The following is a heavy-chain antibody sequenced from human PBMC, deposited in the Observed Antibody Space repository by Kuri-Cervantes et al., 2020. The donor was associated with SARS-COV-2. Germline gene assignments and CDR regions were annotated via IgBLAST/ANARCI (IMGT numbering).Heavy chain of an antibody. V-gene: IGHV3-30*19. CDR3: AREEYSSSRPFDY. J-gene: IGHJ4*02. D-gene: IGHD6-6*01. Sequence: GESLKISCAASGFIFNNHGLHWVRQAPGKGLEWVAVISYDGSNKYYADSVKGRFTISRDNSKNTLYLQMNSLRAEDTAVYYCAREEYSSSRPFDYWGQGTLVTVSS. CDR2: ISYDGSNK. CDR1: GFIFNNHG.